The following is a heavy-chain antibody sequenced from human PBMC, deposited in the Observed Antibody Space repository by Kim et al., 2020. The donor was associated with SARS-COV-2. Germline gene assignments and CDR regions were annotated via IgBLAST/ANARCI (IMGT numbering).Heavy chain of an antibody. D-gene: IGHD6-19*01. CDR3: AKKWASGWYLDFDY. CDR2: ISGDGGST. V-gene: IGHV3-43*02. J-gene: IGHJ4*02. CDR1: GFTFDDYA. Sequence: GGSLRLSCAASGFTFDDYAMHWVRQAPGKGLEWVSLISGDGGSTYYADSVKGRFTISRDNSKNSLYLQMNSLRTEDTALYYCAKKWASGWYLDFDYWGQGTLVTVSS.